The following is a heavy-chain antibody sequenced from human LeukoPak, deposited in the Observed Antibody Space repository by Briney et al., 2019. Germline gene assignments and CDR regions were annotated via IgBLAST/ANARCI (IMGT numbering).Heavy chain of an antibody. V-gene: IGHV3-7*01. CDR2: IKQDGSEK. CDR1: GFTFSSYW. J-gene: IGHJ4*02. Sequence: GGSLRLSCAASGFTFSSYWMSWVRQAPGKGLEWVANIKQDGSEKYYVDSVKGRFTISRDNAKNSLYLQMNSLRAEDTAVYYCARDPRPDIRYFDWLLLDYWGQGTLVTVSS. D-gene: IGHD3-9*01. CDR3: ARDPRPDIRYFDWLLLDY.